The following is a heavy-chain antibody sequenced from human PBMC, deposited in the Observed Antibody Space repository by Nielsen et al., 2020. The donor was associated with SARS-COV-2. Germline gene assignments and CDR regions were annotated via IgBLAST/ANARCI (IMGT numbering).Heavy chain of an antibody. D-gene: IGHD4-11*01. CDR2: VYAFDESSV. Sequence: GESLKISCAASGFIFGYYSMHWVRQAPGKGLEWVALVYAFDESSVFYSDAVKGRFTISRDNAKNSLVLQMNNLRADDTAIYYCAREIFYTNYGRKYFDLWGRGTLVIVSS. CDR3: AREIFYTNYGRKYFDL. J-gene: IGHJ2*01. V-gene: IGHV3-30*12. CDR1: GFIFGYYS.